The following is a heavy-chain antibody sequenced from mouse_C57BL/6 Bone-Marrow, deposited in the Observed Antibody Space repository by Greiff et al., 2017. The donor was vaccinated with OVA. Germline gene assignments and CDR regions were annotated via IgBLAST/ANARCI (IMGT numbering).Heavy chain of an antibody. D-gene: IGHD4-1*01. CDR3: GRWPNLDY. CDR2: INPNNGGT. J-gene: IGHJ2*01. Sequence: EVQLQQSGPELVKPGASVKISCKASGYTFTDYYMNWVKQSHGKSLEWIGDINPNNGGTSYNQKFKGKATLTVDKSSSTAYMELRSLTSEASAVYYCGRWPNLDYWGQGTTRTIAS. CDR1: GYTFTDYY. V-gene: IGHV1-26*01.